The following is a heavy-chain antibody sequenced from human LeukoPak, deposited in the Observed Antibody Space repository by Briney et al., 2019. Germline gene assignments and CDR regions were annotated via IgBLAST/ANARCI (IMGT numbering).Heavy chain of an antibody. CDR3: AKDQSNRDGRTPFDP. J-gene: IGHJ5*02. D-gene: IGHD1/OR15-1a*01. V-gene: IGHV3-23*01. CDR1: GFTFREFA. Sequence: TGRSLRLSCTSSGFTFREFAVSWVRQAPGKGLEWVSSISDGGTVTYYGDSVKGRFSISRDNSKNMLFLQMNSLRTDDTAVYYCAKDQSNRDGRTPFDPWGQGTLVTVSS. CDR2: ISDGGTVT.